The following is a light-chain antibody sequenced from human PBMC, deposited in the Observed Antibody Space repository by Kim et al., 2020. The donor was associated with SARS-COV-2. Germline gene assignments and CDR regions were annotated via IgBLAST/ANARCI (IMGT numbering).Light chain of an antibody. J-gene: IGKJ1*01. CDR1: QSVSSN. CDR2: GAS. CDR3: QQYNNWPLT. Sequence: GSPGESAPLPCRASQSVSSNLAWYQQKPGQAPRLLIYGASTRATGIPARFSGSGSGTEFTLTISSLQSEDFAVYYCQQYNNWPLTFGQGTKVDIK. V-gene: IGKV3-15*01.